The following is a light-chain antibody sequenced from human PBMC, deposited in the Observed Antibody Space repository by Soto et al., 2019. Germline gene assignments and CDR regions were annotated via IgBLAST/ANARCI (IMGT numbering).Light chain of an antibody. CDR1: SSEVGGYNY. Sequence: QSVLTQPASVSGSPGQSITISCTGTSSEVGGYNYVSWYQQHPGKAPKLMIYEVSNRPSGVSNRFSGSKYGNTASLTISGLQAEDEADYYCSSYTSSSTRVFGGGTKLTVL. V-gene: IGLV2-14*01. J-gene: IGLJ2*01. CDR2: EVS. CDR3: SSYTSSSTRV.